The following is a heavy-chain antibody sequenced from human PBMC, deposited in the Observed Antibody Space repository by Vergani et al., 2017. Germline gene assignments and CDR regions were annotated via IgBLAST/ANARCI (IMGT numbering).Heavy chain of an antibody. CDR1: GFTFSSYG. CDR3: AKDSGSSGWYDGGCIDY. Sequence: QVQLVESGGGVVQPGGSLRLSCAASGFTFSSYGMHWVRQAPGKGLEWVAFIRYDGSHKYYADSVKGRFTIYRDNSKDTLYLQMNSLRAEDTAVYYCAKDSGSSGWYDGGCIDYWGQGTLVTVSS. D-gene: IGHD6-19*01. J-gene: IGHJ4*02. V-gene: IGHV3-30*02. CDR2: IRYDGSHK.